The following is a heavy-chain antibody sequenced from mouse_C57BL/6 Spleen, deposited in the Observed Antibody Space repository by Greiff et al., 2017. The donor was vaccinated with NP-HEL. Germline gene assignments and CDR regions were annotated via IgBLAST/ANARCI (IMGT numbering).Heavy chain of an antibody. CDR3: ARDRDYSNYGWYFEV. V-gene: IGHV5-4*01. J-gene: IGHJ1*03. Sequence: EVKLVESGGGLVKPGGSLKLSCAASGFTFSSYAMSWVRQTPEKRLEWVATISDGGSYTYYPDNVKGRFTISRDNAKNNLYLQMSHLKSEDTAMYYCARDRDYSNYGWYFEVWGTGTTVTVSS. D-gene: IGHD2-5*01. CDR1: GFTFSSYA. CDR2: ISDGGSYT.